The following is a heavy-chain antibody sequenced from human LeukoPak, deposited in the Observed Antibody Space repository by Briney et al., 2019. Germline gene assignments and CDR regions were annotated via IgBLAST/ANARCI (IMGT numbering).Heavy chain of an antibody. Sequence: GGSLRLSRAASGFTFSSYAMSWVRQAPGKGLEWVSAISGSGGSTYYADSVKGWFTISRDNSKNTLYLQMNSLRAEDTAVYYCAKDSVATVVTLFDYWGQGTLVTVSS. CDR3: AKDSVATVVTLFDY. V-gene: IGHV3-23*01. CDR1: GFTFSSYA. D-gene: IGHD5-12*01. CDR2: ISGSGGST. J-gene: IGHJ4*02.